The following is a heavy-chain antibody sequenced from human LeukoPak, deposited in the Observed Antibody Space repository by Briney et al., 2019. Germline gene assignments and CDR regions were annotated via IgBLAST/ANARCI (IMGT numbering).Heavy chain of an antibody. CDR1: GFTFSSYS. CDR2: ISSSSSTI. V-gene: IGHV3-48*04. Sequence: GGSLRLSCAASGFTFSSYSMNWVRQAPGKGLEWVSYISSSSSTIYYADSVKGRFTISRDNAKNSLYLYMNSLRVEDTAVYYCATSYDILIGYFGSWGQGTLVTVSS. J-gene: IGHJ4*02. D-gene: IGHD3-9*01. CDR3: ATSYDILIGYFGS.